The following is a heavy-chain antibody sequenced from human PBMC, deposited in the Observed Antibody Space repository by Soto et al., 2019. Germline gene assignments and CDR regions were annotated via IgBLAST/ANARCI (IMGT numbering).Heavy chain of an antibody. CDR1: GGSISSYY. V-gene: IGHV4-59*08. Sequence: QVQLQESGPGLVKPSETLSLTCTVSGGSISSYYWSWIRQPPGKGLEWIGYIYYSGSTNYNPSLKSRVTISVDTSKNQCSLKLSSVTAADTALYYCARHYGSCFDYCGQGTLVTVSS. J-gene: IGHJ4*02. D-gene: IGHD3-10*01. CDR3: ARHYGSCFDY. CDR2: IYYSGST.